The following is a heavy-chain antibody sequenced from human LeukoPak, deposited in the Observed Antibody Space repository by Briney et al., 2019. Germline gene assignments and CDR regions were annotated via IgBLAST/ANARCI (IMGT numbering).Heavy chain of an antibody. Sequence: GSSVKVSCKASGGTFSSYAISWVRQAPGQGLQWMGGIIPIFGTANYAQKFQDRVTITTDESTSTAYMELSSLRSEDTAVYYCARQTTVTKAIDYWGQGILVTVSS. CDR1: GGTFSSYA. J-gene: IGHJ4*02. D-gene: IGHD4-17*01. V-gene: IGHV1-69*05. CDR3: ARQTTVTKAIDY. CDR2: IIPIFGTA.